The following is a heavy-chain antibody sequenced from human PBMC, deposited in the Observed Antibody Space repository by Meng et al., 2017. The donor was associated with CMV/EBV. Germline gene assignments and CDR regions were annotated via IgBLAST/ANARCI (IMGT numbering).Heavy chain of an antibody. V-gene: IGHV4-59*01. J-gene: IGHJ6*02. Sequence: SETLSLTCTVSGGSISSYYWSWIRQPPGKGLEWSGYIYYSGSTNYNPSLKSRVTISVGTSKNQFSLKLSSVTAADTAVYYCARDVGGDYRNDYYYYYGMDVWGQGTTVTVSS. CDR2: IYYSGST. D-gene: IGHD4-17*01. CDR1: GGSISSYY. CDR3: ARDVGGDYRNDYYYYYGMDV.